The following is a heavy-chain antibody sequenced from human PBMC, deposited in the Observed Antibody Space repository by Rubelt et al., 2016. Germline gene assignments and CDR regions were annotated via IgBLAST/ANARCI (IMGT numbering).Heavy chain of an antibody. CDR1: GYTFTSYA. V-gene: IGHV1-3*01. CDR2: INAGNGNT. CDR3: ARGLGLGYSSSWFNWFDP. J-gene: IGHJ5*02. D-gene: IGHD6-13*01. Sequence: QVQLVQSGAEVKKPGASVKVSCKASGYTFTSYAMHWVRQAPGQRLEWMGWINAGNGNTKYSQKFQGRVTSTRGTSASTAYMELSSLRSEDTAVDYCARGLGLGYSSSWFNWFDPWGQGTLVTVSS.